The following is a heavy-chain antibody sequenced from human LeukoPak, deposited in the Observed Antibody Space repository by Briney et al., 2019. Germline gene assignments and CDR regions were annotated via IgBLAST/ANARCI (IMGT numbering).Heavy chain of an antibody. J-gene: IGHJ6*03. CDR1: GYTFTGYY. Sequence: ASVKVSCKASGYTFTGYYIHWVRQAPGQGLEWMGWISPNSGGTNYAQKFQGRVTMTRDTSISTAYMELSRLRSDDTAVYYCARVPIRLWFGEFGHYYMDVWGKGTTVTISS. CDR2: ISPNSGGT. D-gene: IGHD3-10*01. V-gene: IGHV1-2*02. CDR3: ARVPIRLWFGEFGHYYMDV.